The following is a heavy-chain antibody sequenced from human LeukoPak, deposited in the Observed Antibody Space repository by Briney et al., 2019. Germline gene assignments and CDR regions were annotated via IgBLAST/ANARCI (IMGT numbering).Heavy chain of an antibody. Sequence: SGTLSLTCTVSGVSISNYYWTWIRQPPGKGLEWIGFISYSGNTNYNPSLKSRGTISLDTSKNQISLKLISVTAADTAVYYCARGVGSGYTDYWGQGALVTVSS. CDR2: ISYSGNT. V-gene: IGHV4-59*12. CDR1: GVSISNYY. J-gene: IGHJ4*02. CDR3: ARGVGSGYTDY. D-gene: IGHD3-22*01.